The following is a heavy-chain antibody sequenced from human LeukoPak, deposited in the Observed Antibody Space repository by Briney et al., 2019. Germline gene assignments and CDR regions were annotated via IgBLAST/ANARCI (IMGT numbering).Heavy chain of an antibody. CDR1: GGSISSGTYY. CDR3: ARDRKYYYHMDV. V-gene: IGHV4-39*07. CDR2: IYHSGST. J-gene: IGHJ6*03. D-gene: IGHD1-14*01. Sequence: SETLSLICTVSGGSISSGTYYRGWIRRPPGKGLEWIGSIYHSGSTYYNPSLKSRVTISVDTSKNQFSLRLSSLTAADTALYYCARDRKYYYHMDVWGKGTTVTVSS.